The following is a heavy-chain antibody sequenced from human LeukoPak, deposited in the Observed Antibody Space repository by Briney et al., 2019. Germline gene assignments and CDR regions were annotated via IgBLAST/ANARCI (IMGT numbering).Heavy chain of an antibody. V-gene: IGHV3-23*01. CDR2: ISGSGGST. D-gene: IGHD3-22*01. CDR1: GFTFSSYG. Sequence: GGSLRLSCAASGFTFSSYGMSWVRQAPGKGLEWVSAISGSGGSTYYADSVKGRFTISRDNSKNTLYLQMNSLRAEDTAVYYCAKRGSSGLYYYYYMDVWGKGTTVTISS. CDR3: AKRGSSGLYYYYYMDV. J-gene: IGHJ6*03.